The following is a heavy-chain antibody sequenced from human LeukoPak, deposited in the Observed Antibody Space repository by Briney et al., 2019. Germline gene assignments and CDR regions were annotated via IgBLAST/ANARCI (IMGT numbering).Heavy chain of an antibody. CDR3: ARESSWDPIDY. D-gene: IGHD2-15*01. CDR2: IYSSGST. CDR1: GGSISSGSYY. J-gene: IGHJ4*02. Sequence: PSETLSLTCTVSGGSISSGSYYCNWIRQPAGKGLEWIGRIYSSGSTNYNPSLKSRVTISVDTSKNQFSLKLSSVTAADTAVYYCARESSWDPIDYWGQGTLVIVSS. V-gene: IGHV4-61*02.